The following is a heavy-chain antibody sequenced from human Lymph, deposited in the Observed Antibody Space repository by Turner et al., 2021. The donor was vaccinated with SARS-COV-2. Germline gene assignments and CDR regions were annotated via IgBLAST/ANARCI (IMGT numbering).Heavy chain of an antibody. D-gene: IGHD6-6*01. CDR1: GFTFSNDW. V-gene: IGHV3-15*01. CDR3: TTDPGQLVPYFDY. J-gene: IGHJ4*02. Sequence: EVQLVESGGGVVKPGGSLRLSCAAAGFTFSNDWMSWGRQVREKGLEWVCRIKSKADGATTDYAATVKRRFTISRDDSKNTLYLQMNSLIAEDTAVYYCTTDPGQLVPYFDYWGQGTLVTVSS. CDR2: IKSKADGATT.